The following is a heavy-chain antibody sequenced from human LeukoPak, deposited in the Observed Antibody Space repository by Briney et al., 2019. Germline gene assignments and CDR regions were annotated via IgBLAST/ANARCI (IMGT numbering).Heavy chain of an antibody. CDR2: ISGSGGST. J-gene: IGHJ6*03. Sequence: GGSLRLSCAVSGFTVSNNYMSWVRQAPGKGLEWVSAISGSGGSTYYADSVKGRFTISRDNSKNTLYLQMNSLRAEDTAVYYCAKFGGDTYYYYYMDVGGKGTTVTISS. CDR1: GFTVSNNY. CDR3: AKFGGDTYYYYYMDV. V-gene: IGHV3-23*01. D-gene: IGHD2-21*02.